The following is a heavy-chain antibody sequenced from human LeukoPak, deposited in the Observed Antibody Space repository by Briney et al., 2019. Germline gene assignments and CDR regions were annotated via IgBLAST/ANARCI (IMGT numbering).Heavy chain of an antibody. J-gene: IGHJ4*02. CDR2: IKQDGSEK. Sequence: PGGSLRLSCAASGFTFSSYLMSWVRQAPGKGLEWVANIKQDGSEKYYVDSVKGRFTISRDNAKNSLYLQMNSLRAEDTAVYYCARDRKYYDSSGYYGYWGQGTLVTVSS. CDR3: ARDRKYYDSSGYYGY. CDR1: GFTFSSYL. D-gene: IGHD3-22*01. V-gene: IGHV3-7*01.